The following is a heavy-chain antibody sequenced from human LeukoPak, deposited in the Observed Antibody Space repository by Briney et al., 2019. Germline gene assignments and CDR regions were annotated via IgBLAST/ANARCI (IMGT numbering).Heavy chain of an antibody. CDR2: IKSKADGETI. D-gene: IGHD1-20*01. V-gene: IGHV3-15*01. CDR1: GFTFSSYA. J-gene: IGHJ4*02. Sequence: GGSLRLSCAASGFTFSSYAMSWVRQAPGKGLEWVGRIKSKADGETIDYAAPVKGRFTFSRDDSKNMLYLQMNSLKSEDTAVYYCSTLTSRGLSDSWGQGTLVTVSS. CDR3: STLTSRGLSDS.